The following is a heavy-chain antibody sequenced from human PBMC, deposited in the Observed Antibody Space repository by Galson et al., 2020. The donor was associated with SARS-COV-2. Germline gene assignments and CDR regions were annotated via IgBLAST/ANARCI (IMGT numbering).Heavy chain of an antibody. CDR3: ARQAYSSAYYYYGMDV. CDR1: GGSISSSTTHY. J-gene: IGHJ6*02. CDR2: ISYSGND. D-gene: IGHD3-16*01. Sequence: SETLSLTCTVSGGSISSSTTHYWGWIRQPPGKGLDWIGSISYSGNDFYNPSLNSRVTISVDTSKNQFSLKVTSVTAADTAVYYCARQAYSSAYYYYGMDVWGQGTTVTVS. V-gene: IGHV4-39*01.